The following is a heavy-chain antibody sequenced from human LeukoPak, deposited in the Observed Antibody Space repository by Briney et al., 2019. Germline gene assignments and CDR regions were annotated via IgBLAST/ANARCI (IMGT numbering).Heavy chain of an antibody. CDR2: INPNSGGT. CDR3: ATLSREYSRAN. V-gene: IGHV1-2*02. J-gene: IGHJ4*02. Sequence: ASVNVSFTASGYTFTGYYMHWVRQAPGQGREWMGWINPNSGGTNYAQKFQGRVTMTRDTSISTAYMELSRLRSDDTAVYYCATLSREYSRANWGQGTLVTVSS. D-gene: IGHD6-6*01. CDR1: GYTFTGYY.